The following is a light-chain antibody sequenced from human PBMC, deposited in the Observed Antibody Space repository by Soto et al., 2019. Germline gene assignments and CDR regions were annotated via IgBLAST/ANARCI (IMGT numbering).Light chain of an antibody. CDR1: QSVRSN. Sequence: EIVMTQSPATLSVSPGERATLSCRASQSVRSNLAWYHQRPGQAPRLLIYAASARATGIPARFSGSGSGTDFTLTISSLESEDFAVYYCHQRRQWPLTFGGGTKVDIK. CDR2: AAS. J-gene: IGKJ4*01. CDR3: HQRRQWPLT. V-gene: IGKV3-15*01.